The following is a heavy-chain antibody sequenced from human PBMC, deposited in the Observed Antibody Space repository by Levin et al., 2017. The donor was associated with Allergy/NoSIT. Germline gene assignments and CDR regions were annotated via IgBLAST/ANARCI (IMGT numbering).Heavy chain of an antibody. J-gene: IGHJ4*02. CDR3: AKEADTAMVPHFDY. D-gene: IGHD5-18*01. CDR2: ISYDGSNK. Sequence: GESLKISCAASGFTFSSYGMHWVRQAPGKGLEWVAVISYDGSNKYYADSVKGRFTISRDNSKNTLYLQMNSLRAEDTAVYYCAKEADTAMVPHFDYWGQGTLVTVSS. V-gene: IGHV3-30*18. CDR1: GFTFSSYG.